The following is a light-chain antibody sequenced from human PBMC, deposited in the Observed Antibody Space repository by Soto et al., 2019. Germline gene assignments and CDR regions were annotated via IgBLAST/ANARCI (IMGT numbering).Light chain of an antibody. V-gene: IGKV1-5*03. CDR2: KAS. CDR3: QQYNSYPWT. CDR1: QSISSW. J-gene: IGKJ1*01. Sequence: DIQVTKSPSTLSASVGDRVTITCRASQSISSWLAWYQQKPGKAPKLLIYKASSLESGVPSRFSGSGSGTEFTLTISCLQPDDFATYYCQQYNSYPWTFGQGTKVDIK.